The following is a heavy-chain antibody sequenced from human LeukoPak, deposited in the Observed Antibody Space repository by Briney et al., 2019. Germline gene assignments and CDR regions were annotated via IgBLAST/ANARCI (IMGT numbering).Heavy chain of an antibody. CDR3: ASLREQWLNEFDY. CDR2: ISSTASTI. Sequence: GGSLRLSCAASGFTFSDYYMSWIRQPPGKGLGWVSYISSTASTIYYADSVKGRFTISRDNAKNSLYLQMNSLRAEDTAVYYCASLREQWLNEFDYWGQGTLVTVSS. J-gene: IGHJ4*02. CDR1: GFTFSDYY. D-gene: IGHD6-19*01. V-gene: IGHV3-11*04.